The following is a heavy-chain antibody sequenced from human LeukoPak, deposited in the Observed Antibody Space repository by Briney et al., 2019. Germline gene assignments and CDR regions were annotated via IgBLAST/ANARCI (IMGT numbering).Heavy chain of an antibody. CDR2: TYYRSKWYN. CDR3: ARKGTVTTPFDY. V-gene: IGHV6-1*01. CDR1: GDSVSSNSAA. D-gene: IGHD4-11*01. Sequence: SQTLSLTCAISGDSVSSNSAAWNSIRQSPSRGLEWLGRTYYRSKWYNDNAESVKSRITINSDTSKNQFSLHLNSVTPEDTAVYYCARKGTVTTPFDYWGQGNLVTVSS. J-gene: IGHJ4*02.